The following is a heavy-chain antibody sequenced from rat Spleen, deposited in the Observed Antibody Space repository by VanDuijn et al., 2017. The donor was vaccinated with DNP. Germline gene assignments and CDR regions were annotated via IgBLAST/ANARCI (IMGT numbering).Heavy chain of an antibody. V-gene: IGHV3-1*01. CDR2: ISYSGST. J-gene: IGHJ2*01. Sequence: EVQLQESGSGLVKPSQSLSLTCSVTGYSITSNYWGWIRQFPGNKMEYIGHISYSGSTNYNPSLKSRISITRDTSKNHFFLHLNSVTSEDTGTYYCAIWTRYFDNWGQGVMVTVSS. D-gene: IGHD1-7*01. CDR3: AIWTRYFDN. CDR1: GYSITSNY.